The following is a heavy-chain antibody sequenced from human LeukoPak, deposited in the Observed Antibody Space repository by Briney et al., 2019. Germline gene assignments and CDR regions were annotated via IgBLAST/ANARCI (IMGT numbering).Heavy chain of an antibody. Sequence: SETLSLTCTVSGGSISGSSYSWGWLRQPPGQGLEWIGSIYYSGSTYYNPSRKSRVTISVDKSKNQFSLKLSSVTAADTAVYYCASTSVSYDYWGQGTLVTASS. V-gene: IGHV4-39*01. CDR1: GGSISGSSYS. CDR3: ASTSVSYDY. CDR2: IYYSGST. J-gene: IGHJ4*02. D-gene: IGHD1-26*01.